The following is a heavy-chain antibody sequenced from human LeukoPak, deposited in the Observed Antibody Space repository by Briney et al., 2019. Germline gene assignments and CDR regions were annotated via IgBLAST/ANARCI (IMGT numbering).Heavy chain of an antibody. D-gene: IGHD6-13*01. J-gene: IGHJ3*02. CDR3: ARGSAAGAHDAFDI. V-gene: IGHV4-34*01. CDR2: INHSGST. CDR1: GGSFSGYY. Sequence: PSETLSLTCAVYGGSFSGYYWSWIRQPPGKGLEWIGEINHSGSTNYNPSLKSRVTISVDTSKNQFSLKLSSVTAADTAVYYCARGSAAGAHDAFDIWGQGTMVTVSS.